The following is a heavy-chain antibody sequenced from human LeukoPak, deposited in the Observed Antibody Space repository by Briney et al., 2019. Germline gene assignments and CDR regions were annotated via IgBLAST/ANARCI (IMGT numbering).Heavy chain of an antibody. CDR2: ISYDGSNK. Sequence: PGRSLRLSCAASGFTFSSYAMHWVRQAPGKGLEWVAVISYDGSNKYYADSVKGRFTISRDNSKNTLYLQMNSLRAEGTAVYYCAGAGFDYWGQGTLVTVSS. CDR3: AGAGFDY. CDR1: GFTFSSYA. D-gene: IGHD3-16*01. V-gene: IGHV3-30*04. J-gene: IGHJ4*02.